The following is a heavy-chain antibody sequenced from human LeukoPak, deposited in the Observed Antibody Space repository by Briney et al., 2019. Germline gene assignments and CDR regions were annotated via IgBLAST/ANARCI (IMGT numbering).Heavy chain of an antibody. Sequence: GGSLRLSCAASGFAVSNNYMSWVRQAPGKGLEWVSVIYSDGSPYYADSVRGRFTISRDNSKNTLYLQMNSLRAEDTAMYYCAKNSGSTALWGQGTLVTVSS. D-gene: IGHD1-26*01. CDR3: AKNSGSTAL. CDR1: GFAVSNNY. J-gene: IGHJ4*02. CDR2: IYSDGSP. V-gene: IGHV3-66*01.